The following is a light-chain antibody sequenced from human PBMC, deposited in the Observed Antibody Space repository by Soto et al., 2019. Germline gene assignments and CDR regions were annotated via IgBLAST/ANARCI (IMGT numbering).Light chain of an antibody. CDR3: QQYDNLPSIT. V-gene: IGKV1-33*01. Sequence: DIQMTQSPSSLSASVGDRVTITCQASPDLSNYLNWYQQKPGKAPQLLIYDASNLETGAPSRFSGSGPGTDFTLTISSLQPEDIATYYCQQYDNLPSITFGQGTRLEIK. CDR1: PDLSNY. J-gene: IGKJ5*01. CDR2: DAS.